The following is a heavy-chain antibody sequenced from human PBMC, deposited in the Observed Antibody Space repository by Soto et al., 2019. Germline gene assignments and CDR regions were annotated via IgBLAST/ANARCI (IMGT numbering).Heavy chain of an antibody. D-gene: IGHD3-9*01. J-gene: IGHJ4*02. Sequence: GSLRLSCAASGFTFSNYAMSWVRQAPGKGLEWVSTISSNGSSTYYADSVKGRFTISRDNAKNTLYLQMNSLRAEDTAVYYCAREAGELFWADWEYFDYWGQGTLVTVSS. CDR2: ISSNGSST. CDR3: AREAGELFWADWEYFDY. V-gene: IGHV3-23*01. CDR1: GFTFSNYA.